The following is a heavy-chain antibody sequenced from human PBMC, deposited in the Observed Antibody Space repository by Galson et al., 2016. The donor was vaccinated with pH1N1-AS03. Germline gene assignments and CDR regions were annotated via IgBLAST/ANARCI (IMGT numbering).Heavy chain of an antibody. J-gene: IGHJ4*02. CDR2: MSKDGSEK. V-gene: IGHV3-7*01. CDR3: TRLVPSSVFDF. CDR1: GFRFGDYW. Sequence: SLRLSCAASGFRFGDYWGTWVRQAAGKGLEWVATMSKDGSEKYYVDSVKGRFTFSRDNPNNSLYLQMNNLRAEDTAIYYCTRLVPSSVFDFWGQGALVTVSS. D-gene: IGHD6-13*01.